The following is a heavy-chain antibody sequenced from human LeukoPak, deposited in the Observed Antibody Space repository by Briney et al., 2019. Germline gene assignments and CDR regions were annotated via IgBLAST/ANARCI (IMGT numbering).Heavy chain of an antibody. CDR2: IYTSGST. J-gene: IGHJ3*02. Sequence: SETLSLTCTVSGGSISSYYWSWIRQPAGKGLEWIGRIYTSGSTNYNPSLKSRVTISVDTSKNKFSLKLSPVTAADTAVYYCARELTMIVEEVALDAFDIWGQGTMVTVSS. D-gene: IGHD3-22*01. V-gene: IGHV4-4*07. CDR3: ARELTMIVEEVALDAFDI. CDR1: GGSISSYY.